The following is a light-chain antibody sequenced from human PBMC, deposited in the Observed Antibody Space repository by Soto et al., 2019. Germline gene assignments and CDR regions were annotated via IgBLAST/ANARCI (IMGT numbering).Light chain of an antibody. V-gene: IGKV3-11*01. CDR2: DAS. CDR1: QSVSSY. J-gene: IGKJ4*01. Sequence: EIVLTQSPATLSLSPGERVTLPCRASQSVSSYLAWYQQKPGQAPRLLIYDASNRATGIPARFSGSGSGTDFTLTISSLEPEDFAVYYCQQRSNWPLTFGGGTKVEIK. CDR3: QQRSNWPLT.